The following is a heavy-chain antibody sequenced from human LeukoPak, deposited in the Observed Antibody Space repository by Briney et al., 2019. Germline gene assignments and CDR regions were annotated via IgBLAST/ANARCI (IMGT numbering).Heavy chain of an antibody. Sequence: GGSLRLSCAAPGFTVSSNYMSWVRQAPGKGLEWVSVIYSGGSTYYADSVKGRFTISRDNSKNTLYLQMNSLRAEDTAVYYCARDPSSWYGPYWYFDLWGRGTLVTVSS. J-gene: IGHJ2*01. CDR3: ARDPSSWYGPYWYFDL. V-gene: IGHV3-53*01. CDR1: GFTVSSNY. D-gene: IGHD6-13*01. CDR2: IYSGGST.